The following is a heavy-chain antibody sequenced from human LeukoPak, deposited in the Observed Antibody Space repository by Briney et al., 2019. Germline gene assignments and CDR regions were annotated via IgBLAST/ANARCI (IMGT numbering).Heavy chain of an antibody. Sequence: GGSLRLSCSASGFTFSSYAMHWVRQAPGKGLEYVSTISSNGGSTYYADSVKGRFTISRDNSKNTLYLQMSSLRAEDTAVYYCVKGPSSGWYYYFDYWGQGTLVTVSS. CDR1: GFTFSSYA. V-gene: IGHV3-64D*06. D-gene: IGHD6-19*01. CDR3: VKGPSSGWYYYFDY. J-gene: IGHJ4*02. CDR2: ISSNGGST.